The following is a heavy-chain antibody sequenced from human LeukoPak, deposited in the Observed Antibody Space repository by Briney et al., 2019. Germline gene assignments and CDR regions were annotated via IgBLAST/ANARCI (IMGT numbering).Heavy chain of an antibody. Sequence: GGSLRLSYVASGFTFSSYEMNWVRQAPGKGLEWVSYISSSGNTIYYADSVKGRFTISRDNAKNSLYLQMNSLRAEDTAVYYCARDSSSSGHFDYWGQGTLVTVSS. J-gene: IGHJ4*02. V-gene: IGHV3-48*03. CDR2: ISSSGNTI. CDR3: ARDSSSSGHFDY. CDR1: GFTFSSYE. D-gene: IGHD6-6*01.